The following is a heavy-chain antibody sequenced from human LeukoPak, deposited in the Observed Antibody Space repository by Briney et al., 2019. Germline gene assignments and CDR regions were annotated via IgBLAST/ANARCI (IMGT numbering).Heavy chain of an antibody. CDR3: ARDYYGDYAADY. CDR2: ISSSSSYI. J-gene: IGHJ4*02. D-gene: IGHD4-17*01. Sequence: GGSLRLSCAASGFTFSRYSMNWVRQAPGKGLEWVSSISSSSSYIYYADSVKGRFTISRDNAKNSLYLQMNSLRAEDTAVYYCARDYYGDYAADYWGQGTLVTVSS. V-gene: IGHV3-21*01. CDR1: GFTFSRYS.